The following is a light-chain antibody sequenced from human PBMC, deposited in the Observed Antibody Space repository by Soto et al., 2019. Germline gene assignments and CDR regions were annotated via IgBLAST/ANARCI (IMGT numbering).Light chain of an antibody. CDR2: GAS. V-gene: IGKV3-15*01. Sequence: EIVMTQSPATLSVSPGERATLSCRASQSVSSNLAWYQQNPGQAPRLLIYGASTRATGIPARFSGSGSGTEFPLTLSRLQSEDFAVYYCQQYNKWTPDTFAQGTKLEIK. CDR3: QQYNKWTPDT. CDR1: QSVSSN. J-gene: IGKJ2*01.